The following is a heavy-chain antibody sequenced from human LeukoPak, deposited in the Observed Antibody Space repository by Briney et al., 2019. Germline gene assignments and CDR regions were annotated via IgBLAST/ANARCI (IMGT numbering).Heavy chain of an antibody. Sequence: GGSLRLSCEGSGFKFSVFAMNWVRQAPGKGLEWVSSITSNGNTVDYSDSIKGRFTISRDNIKNSLYLQMNSLRAEDTAVYYCAREVGATMFLAYWGQGTLVSVSS. CDR3: AREVGATMFLAY. J-gene: IGHJ4*02. V-gene: IGHV3-21*01. CDR1: GFKFSVFA. D-gene: IGHD1-26*01. CDR2: ITSNGNTV.